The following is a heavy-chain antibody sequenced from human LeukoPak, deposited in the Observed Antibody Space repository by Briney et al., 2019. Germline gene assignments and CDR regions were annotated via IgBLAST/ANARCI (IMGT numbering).Heavy chain of an antibody. CDR1: GGSIRSGDFY. CDR3: AHFRGGSFDF. CDR2: IYYSGST. D-gene: IGHD3-16*01. Sequence: SETLSLTCTVSGGSIRSGDFYWSWIRQHPGKGLEWIGYIYYSGSTYYNPSLKSRVTISVDTSKNQFSLKLSSVTAADTAVYYCAHFRGGSFDFWGQGTMVTVSS. V-gene: IGHV4-30-4*08. J-gene: IGHJ3*01.